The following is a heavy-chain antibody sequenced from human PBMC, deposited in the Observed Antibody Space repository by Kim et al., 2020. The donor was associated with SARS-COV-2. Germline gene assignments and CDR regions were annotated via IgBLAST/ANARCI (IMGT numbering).Heavy chain of an antibody. V-gene: IGHV3-23*01. Sequence: GGSLRLSCAASGFTFSSYAMSWVRQAPGKGLEWVSAISGSGGSTYYADSVKGRLTISRDNSKNTLYLQMNSLRAEDTAVYYCAKDRGVKQYYGSGSYYPSPFDYWGQGTLVPVSS. CDR1: GFTFSSYA. D-gene: IGHD3-10*01. CDR3: AKDRGVKQYYGSGSYYPSPFDY. J-gene: IGHJ4*02. CDR2: ISGSGGST.